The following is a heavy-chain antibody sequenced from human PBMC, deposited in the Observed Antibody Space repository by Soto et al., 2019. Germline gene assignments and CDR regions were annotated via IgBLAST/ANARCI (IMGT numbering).Heavy chain of an antibody. D-gene: IGHD3-3*01. V-gene: IGHV3-30*18. CDR1: GFSFSGHG. Sequence: GGSLRLSCVASGFSFSGHGIHWVRPPPNTGLVWVAVVSYDGTNKYYTDSVKGRFIISRDNSKNVLYLEMSSLRVEDSAIYYCAKDLGRFTIFGVANFGMDVWGQGATVTV. CDR3: AKDLGRFTIFGVANFGMDV. CDR2: VSYDGTNK. J-gene: IGHJ6*02.